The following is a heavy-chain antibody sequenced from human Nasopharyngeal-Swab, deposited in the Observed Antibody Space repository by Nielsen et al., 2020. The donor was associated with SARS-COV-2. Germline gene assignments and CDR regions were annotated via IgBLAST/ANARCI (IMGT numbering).Heavy chain of an antibody. CDR3: AREEWPASHAFDI. V-gene: IGHV3-11*04. D-gene: IGHD3-3*01. CDR2: ISSSGSTI. Sequence: GSLRLPCAASGFTFSAYYMSWIRQAPGKGLEWVSYISSSGSTIYYADSVKGRFTISRDNAKNSLYLQMNSLRAEDTAVYYCAREEWPASHAFDIWGQGTMVTVSS. J-gene: IGHJ3*02. CDR1: GFTFSAYY.